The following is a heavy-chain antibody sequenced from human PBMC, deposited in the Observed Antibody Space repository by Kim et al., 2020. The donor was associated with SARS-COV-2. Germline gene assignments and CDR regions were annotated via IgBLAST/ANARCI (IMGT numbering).Heavy chain of an antibody. Sequence: GGSLRLSCEVSGFSFSNYLSCVRQSPGEGLEWVSTISSGGNTDYADSVEGRFTISRDNSKNTAFLPMNSLRADDTAVYYCAKGGAPGFFRGAFVSWG. J-gene: IGHJ5*01. D-gene: IGHD3-16*01. CDR3: AKGGAPGFFRGAFVS. V-gene: IGHV3-53*01. CDR2: ISSGGNT. CDR1: GFSFSNY.